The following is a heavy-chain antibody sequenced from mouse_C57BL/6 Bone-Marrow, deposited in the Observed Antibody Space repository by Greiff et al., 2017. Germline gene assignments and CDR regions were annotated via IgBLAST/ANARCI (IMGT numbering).Heavy chain of an antibody. CDR1: GFTFSSYA. Sequence: EVKLVESGEGLVKPGGSLKLSCAASGFTFSSYAMSWVRQTPEKRLEWVAYISSGGDYIYYADTVKGRFTLSRDNARNTLYLQMSSLKSEDTAMYYCTRVLLGFDYWGQGTTLTVSS. V-gene: IGHV5-9-1*02. D-gene: IGHD4-1*01. J-gene: IGHJ2*01. CDR3: TRVLLGFDY. CDR2: ISSGGDYI.